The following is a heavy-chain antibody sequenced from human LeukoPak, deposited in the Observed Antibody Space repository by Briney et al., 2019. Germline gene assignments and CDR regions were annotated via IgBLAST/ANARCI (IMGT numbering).Heavy chain of an antibody. CDR3: AKVHDSGTYATLDY. CDR2: ISSSSHYM. Sequence: GGSLRLSCAASGFTFSSYSMNWVRQAPGKGLEWVSSISSSSHYMYYADSVKGRFTISRDNSKNTLYLQMNSLRAEDTAVYHCAKVHDSGTYATLDYWGQGTLVTVSS. V-gene: IGHV3-21*04. J-gene: IGHJ4*02. CDR1: GFTFSSYS. D-gene: IGHD3-10*01.